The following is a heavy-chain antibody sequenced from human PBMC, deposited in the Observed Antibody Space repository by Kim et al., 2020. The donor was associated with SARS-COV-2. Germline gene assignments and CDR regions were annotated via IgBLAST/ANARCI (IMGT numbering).Heavy chain of an antibody. CDR2: IYYSGST. CDR1: GGSISSYY. V-gene: IGHV4-59*13. CDR3: AREVRVGPAAIAYRIFDY. Sequence: SETLSLTCTVSGGSISSYYWSWIRQPPGKGLEWIGYIYYSGSTNYNPSLKSRVTISVDTSKNQFSLKLSSVTAADTAVYYCAREVRVGPAAIAYRIFDYWGQGTLVTVSS. J-gene: IGHJ4*02. D-gene: IGHD2-2*01.